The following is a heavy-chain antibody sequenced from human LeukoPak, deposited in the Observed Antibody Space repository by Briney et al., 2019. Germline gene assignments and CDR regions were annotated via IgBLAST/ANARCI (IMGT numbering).Heavy chain of an antibody. J-gene: IGHJ1*01. CDR3: ALRLGFSGSYYQYFQH. D-gene: IGHD1-26*01. CDR2: IIPILGIA. Sequence: SVKVSFKASGGPFSSYTISWVRQAPGQGLEWMGRIIPILGIANYAQKFQGRVTITADKSTSTAYMELSSLRSEDTAVYYCALRLGFSGSYYQYFQHWGQGTLVTVSS. V-gene: IGHV1-69*02. CDR1: GGPFSSYT.